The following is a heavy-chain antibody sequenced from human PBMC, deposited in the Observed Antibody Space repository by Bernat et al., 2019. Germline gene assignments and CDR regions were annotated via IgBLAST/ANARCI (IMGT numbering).Heavy chain of an antibody. CDR2: INPNSGGT. V-gene: IGHV1-2*04. D-gene: IGHD3-10*01. CDR1: GYIFTGYY. Sequence: QVQLVQSGAEVKKPGASVKVSCKASGYIFTGYYMHWVRQAPGQGLEWMGWINPNSGGTNYAQKFQGWVTMTGDTSISTAYMELSRLRSDDTAVYYCAREGGAGAYYYYGMDVWGQGTTVTVSS. J-gene: IGHJ6*02. CDR3: AREGGAGAYYYYGMDV.